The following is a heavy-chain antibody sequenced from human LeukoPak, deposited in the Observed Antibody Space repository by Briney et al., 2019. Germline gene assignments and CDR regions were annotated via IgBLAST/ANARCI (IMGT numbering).Heavy chain of an antibody. CDR1: GGSISSGDYY. CDR3: ARSARGKYYYDSSGYYYRVYDY. V-gene: IGHV4-30-4*01. Sequence: PSETLSLTCTVSGGSISSGDYYWSWIRQPPGKGLEWIGYIYYSGSTYYNPSLKSRVTISVDTSKNQFSLKLSSVTAADTAVYYCARSARGKYYYDSSGYYYRVYDYWGQGTLVTVSS. CDR2: IYYSGST. J-gene: IGHJ4*02. D-gene: IGHD3-22*01.